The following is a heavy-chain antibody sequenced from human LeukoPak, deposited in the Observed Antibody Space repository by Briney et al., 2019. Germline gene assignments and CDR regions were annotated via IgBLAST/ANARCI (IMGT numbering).Heavy chain of an antibody. CDR1: GFTFSSYA. D-gene: IGHD3-16*01. CDR3: ARDPQGRPGNKAWGGYLDY. J-gene: IGHJ4*02. CDR2: ISGSGGST. Sequence: PGGSLRLSCAASGFTFSSYAMSWVRQAPGKGLEWVSAISGSGGSTYYADSVKGRFTISRDNSKNTLYLQMNSLRAEDTAVYYCARDPQGRPGNKAWGGYLDYWGQGTLVTVSS. V-gene: IGHV3-23*01.